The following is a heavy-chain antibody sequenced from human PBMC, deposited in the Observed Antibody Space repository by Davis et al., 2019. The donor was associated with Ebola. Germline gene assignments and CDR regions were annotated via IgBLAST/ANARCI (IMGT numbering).Heavy chain of an antibody. V-gene: IGHV3-23*01. CDR3: AKDLGTLAVAGLDY. CDR1: GFTFSSCA. Sequence: GESLKISCAASGFTFSSCAMTWVRQAPGKGLEWVSVLSTTGGDTYYRDSVKGRFTISRDNSKDTLYLQMNSLRAEDTAVYYCAKDLGTLAVAGLDYWGQGTLVTVSS. D-gene: IGHD6-19*01. CDR2: LSTTGGDT. J-gene: IGHJ4*02.